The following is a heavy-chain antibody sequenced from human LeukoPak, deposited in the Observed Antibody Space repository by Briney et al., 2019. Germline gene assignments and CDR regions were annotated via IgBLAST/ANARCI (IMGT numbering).Heavy chain of an antibody. J-gene: IGHJ4*02. CDR2: MYYSGGT. Sequence: PSETLSLTCTVSGGSINSYYWSWIRQPPGKGLEWIGHMYYSGGTNYNPSLKSRVTISADTSKNQFSLKLSSVTAADTAVYYCTRRCKDAYTLYCFDYWGQGTLVTVSS. CDR3: TRRCKDAYTLYCFDY. D-gene: IGHD5-24*01. V-gene: IGHV4-59*01. CDR1: GGSINSYY.